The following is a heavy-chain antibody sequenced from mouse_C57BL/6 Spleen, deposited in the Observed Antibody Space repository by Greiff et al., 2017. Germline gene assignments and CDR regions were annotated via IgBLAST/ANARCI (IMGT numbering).Heavy chain of an antibody. Sequence: QVQLQQSGPGLVQPSQSLSITCKVSGFSLTSYGVHWVRQSPGKGLEWLGVIWSGGSTDYNEAFLSRLSTSTANSKSQVFFQMNSLQADDTTIYYWARKDDGYLYFGYWGQGTTHTVSS. V-gene: IGHV2-2*01. J-gene: IGHJ2*01. CDR1: GFSLTSYG. CDR3: ARKDDGYLYFGY. CDR2: IWSGGST. D-gene: IGHD2-3*01.